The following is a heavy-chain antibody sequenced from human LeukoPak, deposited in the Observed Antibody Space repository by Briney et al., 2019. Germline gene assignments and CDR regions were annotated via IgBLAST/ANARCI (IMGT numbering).Heavy chain of an antibody. CDR3: ARGSTVTIWFDP. V-gene: IGHV4-34*01. CDR2: INHSGST. J-gene: IGHJ5*02. Sequence: PSETLSLTCAVYGGSFSGYYWSWIRRPPGKGLEWIGEINHSGSTNYNPSLKSRVTISVDTSKNQFSLKLSSVTAADTAVYYCARGSTVTIWFDPWGQGTLVTVSS. CDR1: GGSFSGYY. D-gene: IGHD4-11*01.